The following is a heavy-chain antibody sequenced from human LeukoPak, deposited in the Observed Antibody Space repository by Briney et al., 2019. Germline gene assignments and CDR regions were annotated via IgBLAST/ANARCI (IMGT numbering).Heavy chain of an antibody. J-gene: IGHJ6*02. CDR2: MSYDGSHE. D-gene: IGHD6-13*01. CDR1: GFTFSRHA. Sequence: GGSLRLSCAASGFTFSRHAMYWVRQPPGKGLEWVAVMSYDGSHEKYADAVRGRFTISRDNSKNTLFLQMDSLTTADTAVYFCAKDGAIAARGYYYYGMDFWGQGTTVIVSS. CDR3: AKDGAIAARGYYYYGMDF. V-gene: IGHV3-30*01.